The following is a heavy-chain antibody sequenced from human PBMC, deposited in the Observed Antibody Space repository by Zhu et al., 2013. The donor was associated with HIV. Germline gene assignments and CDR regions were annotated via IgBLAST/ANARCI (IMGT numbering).Heavy chain of an antibody. Sequence: QVQLVQSGAEVKKPGASVKVSCKASGYTFTGYYMHWVRQAPGQGLEWMGWINPNSGGTNYAQKFQGRVTMTRDTSISTAYMELSRLRSDDTAVYYCARGYYYDSSGRGHWYFDLWGRGTLVTVSS. CDR2: INPNSGGT. CDR1: GYTFTGYY. CDR3: ARGYYYDSSGRGHWYFDL. D-gene: IGHD3-22*01. J-gene: IGHJ2*01. V-gene: IGHV1-2*02.